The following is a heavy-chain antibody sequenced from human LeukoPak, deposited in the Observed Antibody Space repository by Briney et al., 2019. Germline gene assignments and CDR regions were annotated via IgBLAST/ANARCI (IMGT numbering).Heavy chain of an antibody. V-gene: IGHV3-30*02. CDR2: IRYDGSNK. CDR1: GFTFSSYG. J-gene: IGHJ6*03. CDR3: AKDRPRSIFGVVMSLYYYMDV. D-gene: IGHD3-3*01. Sequence: GGSLRLSCAASGFTFSSYGMHWVRQAPGKGLEWVAFIRYDGSNKYYADSVKGRFTISRDYSKNTLYLQMNSLRAEDTAVYYCAKDRPRSIFGVVMSLYYYMDVWGKGTTVTVSS.